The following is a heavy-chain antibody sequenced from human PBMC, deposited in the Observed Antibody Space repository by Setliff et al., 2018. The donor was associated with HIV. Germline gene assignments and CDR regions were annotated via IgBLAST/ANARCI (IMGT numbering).Heavy chain of an antibody. V-gene: IGHV3-74*01. Sequence: PGGSLRLSCAASGFTSGFAFSHYWMHWVRQVPGKGLVWVSRITNDVSATTYADFVKGRFTISRDNAKNSVYLQMNSLRVEDTAMYYCTKDHLSGWASDCWGQGTLVTVSS. J-gene: IGHJ4*02. CDR2: ITNDVSAT. D-gene: IGHD6-19*01. CDR3: TKDHLSGWASDC. CDR1: GFAFSHYW.